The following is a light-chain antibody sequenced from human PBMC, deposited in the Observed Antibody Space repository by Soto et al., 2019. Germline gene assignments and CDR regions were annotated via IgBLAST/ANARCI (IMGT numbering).Light chain of an antibody. J-gene: IGLJ1*01. CDR1: SSDVGGYNL. V-gene: IGLV2-23*01. Sequence: QSVLTQPASLSGSPGQSITISCTGTSSDVGGYNLVSWYQQHPGKAPKLMIYEDSKRPSGLSNRFSGSKSGNTASLTISGLQAEDEADYYCCSYAGSSTFVFGTGTKVTVL. CDR3: CSYAGSSTFV. CDR2: EDS.